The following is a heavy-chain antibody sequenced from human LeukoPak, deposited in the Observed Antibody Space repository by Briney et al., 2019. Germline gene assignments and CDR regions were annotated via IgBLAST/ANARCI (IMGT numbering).Heavy chain of an antibody. D-gene: IGHD2-21*02. V-gene: IGHV4-34*01. J-gene: IGHJ4*02. Sequence: SETLSLTCAVYGGSFSGYYWSWIRQPPRKGLEWIGEINHSGSTNYNPSLKSRVTISADTSVNQFSLKLSSVTAADTAVYYCARGGGDADYWGQGTLVTVSS. CDR2: INHSGST. CDR3: ARGGGDADY. CDR1: GGSFSGYY.